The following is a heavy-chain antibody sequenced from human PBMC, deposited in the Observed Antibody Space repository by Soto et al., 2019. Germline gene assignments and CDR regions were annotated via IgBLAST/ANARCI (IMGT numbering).Heavy chain of an antibody. Sequence: PGGSLRLSCEASGFNFGAYAMSWVRQAPGKGLEWVSGISGSSSGTYYTDSVKGRFTISRDNSKNTVYLQMNSLIGEDTAVYYCAKDRSENFWVYYYAMDVWGQGTAVTVSS. J-gene: IGHJ6*02. CDR2: ISGSSSGT. CDR3: AKDRSENFWVYYYAMDV. V-gene: IGHV3-23*01. D-gene: IGHD6-19*01. CDR1: GFNFGAYA.